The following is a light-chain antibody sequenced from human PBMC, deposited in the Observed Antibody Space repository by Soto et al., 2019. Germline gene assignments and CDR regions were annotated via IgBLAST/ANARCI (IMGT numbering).Light chain of an antibody. CDR3: QQRRNWPRFT. J-gene: IGKJ2*01. Sequence: EIVLTQSPATLSLSPGERATLSCRASQSVSNYLAWYQQKPGQAPRLLIYDASNRATGIPARFSGSGSGTDFTLTISSLGPEDCAVYYCQQRRNWPRFTFGQGTKVEIK. CDR2: DAS. CDR1: QSVSNY. V-gene: IGKV3-11*01.